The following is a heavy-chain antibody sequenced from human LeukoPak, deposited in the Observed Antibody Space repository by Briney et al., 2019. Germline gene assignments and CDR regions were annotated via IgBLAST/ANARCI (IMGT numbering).Heavy chain of an antibody. CDR1: GVTVSGYW. CDR2: INSDGSST. CDR3: ARESAGGPDY. J-gene: IGHJ4*02. Sequence: GGSLRLSCAAFGVTVSGYWMNWVRQAPGKGLVWVARINSDGSSTSHADSVKGRFTISRDNAKNTLYLQMNSLTAEDTAIYYCARESAGGPDYWGQGTLVTVSS. D-gene: IGHD6-19*01. V-gene: IGHV3-74*01.